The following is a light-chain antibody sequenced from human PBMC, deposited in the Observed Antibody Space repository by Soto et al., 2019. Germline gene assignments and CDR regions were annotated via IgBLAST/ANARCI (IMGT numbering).Light chain of an antibody. V-gene: IGKV3-15*01. CDR1: QSVSSD. CDR2: EAS. J-gene: IGKJ4*01. Sequence: EVVMTQSPVTLSVSPGERATLSCRASQSVSSDLAWYQQKPGQSPRLLIYEASTRATGIPARFSGSGSGTEFTLTISSLQSEDCAIYYCQQYNKWPPLTFGGGTKVEIK. CDR3: QQYNKWPPLT.